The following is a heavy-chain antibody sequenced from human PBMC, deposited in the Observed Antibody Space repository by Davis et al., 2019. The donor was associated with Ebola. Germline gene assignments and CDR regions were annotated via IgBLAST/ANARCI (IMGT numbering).Heavy chain of an antibody. Sequence: PGGSLRLSCAASGFTFSNYAMSWVRQAPGGGLEWVSGISASGADIKYADSVKGRFTISRDNAKNTLYLQMNSLRVEDTAMYYCAKFRGSGSYYYYYVDVWGKGTTVTVSS. D-gene: IGHD3-10*01. J-gene: IGHJ6*03. CDR3: AKFRGSGSYYYYYVDV. CDR2: ISASGADI. CDR1: GFTFSNYA. V-gene: IGHV3-23*01.